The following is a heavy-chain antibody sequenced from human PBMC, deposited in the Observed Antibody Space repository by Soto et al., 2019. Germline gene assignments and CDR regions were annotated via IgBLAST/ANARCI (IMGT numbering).Heavy chain of an antibody. CDR3: ASERRRRAY. J-gene: IGHJ4*02. Sequence: TGGSLRLSCAASGFTFSSYGMHWVRQAPSKGLEWVAVISYDGSNKYYADSVKGRFTISRDNSKNTLYLQMNSLRAEDTAVYYCASERRRRAYWGQGTLVTVSS. CDR1: GFTFSSYG. CDR2: ISYDGSNK. V-gene: IGHV3-30*03.